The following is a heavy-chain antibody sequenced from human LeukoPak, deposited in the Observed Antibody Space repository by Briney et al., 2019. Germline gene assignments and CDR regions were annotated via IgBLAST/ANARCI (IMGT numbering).Heavy chain of an antibody. CDR3: ARDLFFSVGIVGAIFIDDAFDI. V-gene: IGHV4-4*07. CDR1: GGSISSYY. J-gene: IGHJ3*02. D-gene: IGHD1-26*01. CDR2: IYTSGST. Sequence: SETLSLTCTVSGGSISSYYWSWIRQPAGKGLEWIGRIYTSGSTNYNPSLKSRVTMSVDTSKNQFSLKLSSVTAADTAVYYCARDLFFSVGIVGAIFIDDAFDIWGQGTMVTVSS.